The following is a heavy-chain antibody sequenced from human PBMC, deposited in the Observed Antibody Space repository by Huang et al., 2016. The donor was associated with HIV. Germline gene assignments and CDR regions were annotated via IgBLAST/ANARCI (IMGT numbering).Heavy chain of an antibody. CDR1: GGPFSKYA. CDR3: ARGQLGSYGDYDVLY. Sequence: QVQLVPSGAEVKTPGSSVKVSCKASGGPFSKYAISWVRQAPGQGLEWRGGIIPMFGTPNYARKFQGRVTITAEDSTSTTYVEVSSLRSEDTALYYCARGQLGSYGDYDVLYWGQGTLVTVSS. CDR2: IIPMFGTP. V-gene: IGHV1-69*13. J-gene: IGHJ4*02. D-gene: IGHD4-17*01.